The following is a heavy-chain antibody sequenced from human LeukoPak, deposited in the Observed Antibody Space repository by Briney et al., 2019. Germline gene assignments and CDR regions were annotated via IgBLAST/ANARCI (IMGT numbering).Heavy chain of an antibody. V-gene: IGHV3-30*03. Sequence: GGSLRLSCTASGFSFNAYWMHWVRQAPGTGLEWVVIMSYDENTKYYADSVKGRFTVSRDNSKNTLYLQMDSLRPEDTAVYYCARDDQSVTMGRGQTSYYYYGMDVWGQGTTVTVSS. D-gene: IGHD3-10*01. CDR3: ARDDQSVTMGRGQTSYYYYGMDV. J-gene: IGHJ6*02. CDR2: MSYDENTK. CDR1: GFSFNAYW.